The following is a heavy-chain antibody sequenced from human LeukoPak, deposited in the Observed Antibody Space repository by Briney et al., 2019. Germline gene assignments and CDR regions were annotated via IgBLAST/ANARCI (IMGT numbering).Heavy chain of an antibody. Sequence: PSETLSLTCTVSGGSVSSYYWSWIRRPPGRGLEWIAYLSHSGSSDSNPSLTSRVATLVDTSKNQFSLKLTSVAAADTAVYYCARARYANAWYAFDIWGHGTMVTVSS. V-gene: IGHV4-59*02. CDR2: LSHSGSS. CDR3: ARARYANAWYAFDI. D-gene: IGHD2-2*01. J-gene: IGHJ3*02. CDR1: GGSVSSYY.